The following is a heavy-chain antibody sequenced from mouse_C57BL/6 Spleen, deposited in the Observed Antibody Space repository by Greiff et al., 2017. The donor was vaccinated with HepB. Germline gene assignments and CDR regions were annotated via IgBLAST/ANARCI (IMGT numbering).Heavy chain of an antibody. J-gene: IGHJ3*01. CDR3: ARGNDYDRGFAY. D-gene: IGHD2-4*01. V-gene: IGHV14-2*01. CDR2: IDPEDGET. Sequence: DVQLQESGAELVKPGASVKLSCTASGFNIKDYYMHWVKQRIEQGLEWIGRIDPEDGETKYAPKFQGKATITADTYSNKAYLQLSSLTSEDTAVYYCARGNDYDRGFAYWGQGTLVTVSA. CDR1: GFNIKDYY.